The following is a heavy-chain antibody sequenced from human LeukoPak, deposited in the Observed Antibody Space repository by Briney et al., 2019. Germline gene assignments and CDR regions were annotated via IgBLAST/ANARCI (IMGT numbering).Heavy chain of an antibody. CDR1: GGSISSSSYY. J-gene: IGHJ5*02. CDR3: ARRVAVAGTVWFDP. CDR2: VFFSGNT. V-gene: IGHV4-61*05. D-gene: IGHD6-19*01. Sequence: PSETLSLTCTVSGGSISSSSYYWGWIRQPPGKGLEWIGYVFFSGNTNYNPSLKSRVTISVDTSKNQFSLKLSSVTAADTAVYYCARRVAVAGTVWFDPWGQGTLVTVSS.